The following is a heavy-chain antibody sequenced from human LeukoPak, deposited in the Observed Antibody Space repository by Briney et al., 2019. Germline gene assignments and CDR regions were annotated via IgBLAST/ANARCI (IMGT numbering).Heavy chain of an antibody. J-gene: IGHJ3*02. V-gene: IGHV1-18*04. CDR3: ARDNSGYDYSDAFDI. Sequence: PGASVKVSCKASGYTFTGYYMHWVRQAPGQGLEWMGWISAYNGNTNYAQKLQGRVTMTTDTSTSTAYMELRSLRSDDTAVYYCARDNSGYDYSDAFDIWGQGTMVTVSS. D-gene: IGHD5-12*01. CDR2: ISAYNGNT. CDR1: GYTFTGYY.